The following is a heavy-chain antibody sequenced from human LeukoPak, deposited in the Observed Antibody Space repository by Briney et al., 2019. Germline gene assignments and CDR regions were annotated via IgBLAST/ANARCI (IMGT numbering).Heavy chain of an antibody. CDR2: IYTSGST. D-gene: IGHD2-2*01. CDR3: ARDQHCSSTSCWRGFDP. CDR1: GGSISSGSYY. J-gene: IGHJ5*02. V-gene: IGHV4-61*02. Sequence: SETLSLTCTVSGGSISSGSYYWSWIRQPAGKGLEWIGRIYTSGSTNYNPSLKSRVTISVDTSKNQFSLKLSSVTAADTAVYYCARDQHCSSTSCWRGFDPWGQGTLVTVSS.